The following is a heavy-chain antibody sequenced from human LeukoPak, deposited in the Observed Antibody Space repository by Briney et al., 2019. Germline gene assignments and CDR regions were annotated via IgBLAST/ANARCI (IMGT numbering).Heavy chain of an antibody. CDR1: GFTFSSYS. Sequence: GGSLRLSCAASGFTFSSYSMNWVRQAPGKGLEWVAFIRYDGSNKYYADSVKGRFTISRDNSKNTLFLQMNILRAEDTAVYYCAATLVAYSGAFDMWGQGTVVTVS. CDR2: IRYDGSNK. D-gene: IGHD3-10*01. J-gene: IGHJ3*02. CDR3: AATLVAYSGAFDM. V-gene: IGHV3-30*02.